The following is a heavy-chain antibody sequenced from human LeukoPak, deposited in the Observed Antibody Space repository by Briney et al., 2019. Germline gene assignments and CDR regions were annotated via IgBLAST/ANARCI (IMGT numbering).Heavy chain of an antibody. CDR3: AKSQDYYDFWSGYFDY. CDR1: GFTFSSYW. V-gene: IGHV3-30*02. D-gene: IGHD3-3*01. J-gene: IGHJ4*02. Sequence: GGSLRLSCAASGFTFSSYWMHWVRQAPGKGLEWVAFIRHDGSNKYYADSVKGRFTISRDNSKNTLYLQMNSLRAEDTAVYYCAKSQDYYDFWSGYFDYWGQGTLVTVSS. CDR2: IRHDGSNK.